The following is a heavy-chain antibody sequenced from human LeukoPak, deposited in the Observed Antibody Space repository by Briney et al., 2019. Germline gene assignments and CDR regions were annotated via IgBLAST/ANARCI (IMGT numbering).Heavy chain of an antibody. CDR2: INPNSGDT. V-gene: IGHV1-2*02. J-gene: IGHJ5*02. CDR1: GYTFTGYY. CDR3: ARDRTSGYNWFDP. Sequence: ASVKVSCKASGYTFTGYYMHWVRQAPGQGLEWMGWINPNSGDTNYAQKFQGRVTMTRDTSISTAYLELSRLTSDDTAMYYCARDRTSGYNWFDPWGQGTLVTVSS. D-gene: IGHD3-22*01.